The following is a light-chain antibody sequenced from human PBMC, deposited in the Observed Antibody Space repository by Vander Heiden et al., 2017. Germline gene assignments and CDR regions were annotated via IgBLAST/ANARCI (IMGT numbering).Light chain of an antibody. Sequence: DIQMTQSPSSLSAPVGDRVTITCRASQSIHIYLNWYQQKPGKAPKLLINTASTLQSGVPSRFSGSGSGTDFTLTISSLQPEDLGTYYCQQSHSTPLTFGQGTRLDIK. J-gene: IGKJ5*01. CDR1: QSIHIY. CDR3: QQSHSTPLT. CDR2: TAS. V-gene: IGKV1-39*01.